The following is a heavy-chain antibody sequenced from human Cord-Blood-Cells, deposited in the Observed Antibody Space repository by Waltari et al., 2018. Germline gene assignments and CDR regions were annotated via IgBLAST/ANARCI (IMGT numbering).Heavy chain of an antibody. V-gene: IGHV1-69*01. Sequence: QVQLVQSGAEVKKPGSSVKVSCKASGGTFSSYAISWVRQAPGQGLEWMGGIIPILGRRNYGQRFEGRVTSTAEESTSTAYMGLSRRRSGDTGGYYCGGGGLAGGGSSSLDCWGQGTLVTVSS. CDR1: GGTFSSYA. D-gene: IGHD1-26*01. CDR3: GGGGLAGGGSSSLDC. J-gene: IGHJ4*02. CDR2: IIPILGRR.